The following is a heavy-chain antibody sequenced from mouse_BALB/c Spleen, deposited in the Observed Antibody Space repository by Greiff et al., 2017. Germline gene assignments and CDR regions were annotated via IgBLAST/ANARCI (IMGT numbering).Heavy chain of an antibody. CDR1: GFSLTSYG. D-gene: IGHD2-1*01. CDR2: IWGDGST. CDR3: AKQALYGNYVWFAY. J-gene: IGHJ3*01. Sequence: VKLVESGPGLVAPSQSLSITCTVSGFSLTSYGVSWVRQPPGKGLEWLGVIWGDGSTNYHSALISRLCISKDNSKSQVFLKLNSLQTDDTATYYCAKQALYGNYVWFAYWGQGTLVTVSA. V-gene: IGHV2-3*01.